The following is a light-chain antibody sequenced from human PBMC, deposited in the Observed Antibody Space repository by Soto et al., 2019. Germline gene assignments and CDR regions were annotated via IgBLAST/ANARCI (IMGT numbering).Light chain of an antibody. CDR3: AAWDDSLNGSV. J-gene: IGLJ1*01. Sequence: QAVVTQPPSASGTPGQRVTISCSGSSANIGSNTVNWYQQLPGTAPKLLIYSNNQRPSRVPDRFSGSKSGTSASLAISGLQSEDEADFYCAAWDDSLNGSVFGTGTKLTVL. CDR1: SANIGSNT. V-gene: IGLV1-44*01. CDR2: SNN.